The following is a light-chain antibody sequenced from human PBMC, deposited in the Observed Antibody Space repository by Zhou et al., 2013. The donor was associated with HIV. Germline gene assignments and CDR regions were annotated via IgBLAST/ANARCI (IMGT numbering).Light chain of an antibody. CDR2: KVS. CDR1: HSLVYSDGNTY. V-gene: IGKV2-30*01. Sequence: VVMTQSPLSLSVPLGQPASMSCASSHSLVYSDGNTYLNWYHQRPGQSPRRLMFKVSNRDSGVPERFSAGGSGSNFTLQIARVESEDVGTYYCMQGSQRPPTFGQGTKLDI. J-gene: IGKJ2*01. CDR3: MQGSQRPPT.